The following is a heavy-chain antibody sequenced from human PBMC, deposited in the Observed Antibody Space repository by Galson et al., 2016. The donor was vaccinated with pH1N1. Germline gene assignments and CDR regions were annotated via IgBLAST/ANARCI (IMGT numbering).Heavy chain of an antibody. CDR3: ATHYFRNYDGVLGWSDP. J-gene: IGHJ5*02. V-gene: IGHV4-38-2*01. Sequence: ETLSLTCVVSGYSITSGYYWAWIRQTPGKGLEWIASVYHGGSTYYNPSLKGRGTISVDRPKNQFSLRLNPLTAAATAVYYCATHYFRNYDGVLGWSDPWGQGTLVIVSS. D-gene: IGHD2/OR15-2a*01. CDR1: GYSITSGYY. CDR2: VYHGGST.